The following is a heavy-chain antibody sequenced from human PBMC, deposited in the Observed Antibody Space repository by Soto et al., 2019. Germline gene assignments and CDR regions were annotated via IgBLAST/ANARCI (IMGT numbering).Heavy chain of an antibody. Sequence: GASVKVSCKASGYTFTSYYMHWVRQAPGQGLEWMGIINPSGGRTSYAQKFQGRVTMTRDTSTSTVYMELSSLRSEDTAVYYCARKGGSNWVDPWGQGTLVTVSS. CDR1: GYTFTSYY. V-gene: IGHV1-46*01. CDR2: INPSGGRT. D-gene: IGHD1-26*01. J-gene: IGHJ5*02. CDR3: ARKGGSNWVDP.